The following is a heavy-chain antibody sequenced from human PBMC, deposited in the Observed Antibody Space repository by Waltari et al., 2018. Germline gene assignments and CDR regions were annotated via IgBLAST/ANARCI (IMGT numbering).Heavy chain of an antibody. D-gene: IGHD1-26*01. CDR1: GGSFSGYY. J-gene: IGHJ3*02. CDR3: ASRDGIVGATLTGYDAFDI. CDR2: INHSGST. Sequence: QVQLQQWGAGLLKPSETLSLTCAVYGGSFSGYYWRWNRQPPGKGLEWIGEINHSGSTNYNPSLKSRVTISVDTSKNQFSLKLSSVTAADTAVYYCASRDGIVGATLTGYDAFDIWGQGTMVTVSS. V-gene: IGHV4-34*01.